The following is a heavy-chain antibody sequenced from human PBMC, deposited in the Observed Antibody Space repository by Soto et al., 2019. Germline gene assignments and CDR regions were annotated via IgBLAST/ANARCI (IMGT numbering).Heavy chain of an antibody. J-gene: IGHJ4*02. CDR3: ARVGEDSSGWNRGYFDY. V-gene: IGHV4-59*01. D-gene: IGHD6-19*01. CDR2: IYYSGST. CDR1: GGSISSYY. Sequence: SETLSLTCTVSGGSISSYYWSWIRQPPGKGLEWIGYIYYSGSTNYNPPLKSRVTISVDTSKNQFSLKLSSVTAADTAVYYCARVGEDSSGWNRGYFDYWGQGTLVTVSS.